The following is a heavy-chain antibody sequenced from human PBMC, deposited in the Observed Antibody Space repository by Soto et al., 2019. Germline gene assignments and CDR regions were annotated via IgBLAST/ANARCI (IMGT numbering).Heavy chain of an antibody. V-gene: IGHV1-8*01. CDR1: GYTFTSAD. CDR2: LNPNTGNA. D-gene: IGHD1-7*01. J-gene: IGHJ5*02. CDR3: ARDVIGTTDRFDP. Sequence: ASVKVSCKAFGYTFTSADINWVRQTTGQGLEWMGWLNPNTGNAGYAQKFQGRVTMTRDTSISTAYMELTSLTSDDTALYFCARDVIGTTDRFDPWGQGTLVTDS.